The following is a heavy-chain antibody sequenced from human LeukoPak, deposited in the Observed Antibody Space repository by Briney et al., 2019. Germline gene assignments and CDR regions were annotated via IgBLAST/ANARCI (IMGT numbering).Heavy chain of an antibody. CDR2: VYTSGST. D-gene: IGHD1-20*01. CDR3: ARSVTGPDAFDV. CDR1: GDSISTYY. V-gene: IGHV4-4*07. J-gene: IGHJ3*01. Sequence: SETLSLTCTASGDSISTYYWSWIRQPAGRGLEWIGRVYTSGSTNYNPSLKSRVTMSVDTSKNQFSLKLSSVTAAGTAVYYCARSVTGPDAFDVWGQGTMVSVSS.